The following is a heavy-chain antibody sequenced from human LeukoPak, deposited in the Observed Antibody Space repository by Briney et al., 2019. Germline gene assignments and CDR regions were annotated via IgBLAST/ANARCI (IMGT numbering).Heavy chain of an antibody. CDR3: ATVVWWPGRQPLFDY. Sequence: GESLKISCKGSGYNFTPYWIVWVRQMPGKGLEWMGMTFPGHSYSIYSPSFQGQVTMSVDKSITTAYLQWSSLKASDTAMYYCATVVWWPGRQPLFDYWGQGTLVTVSS. D-gene: IGHD4/OR15-4a*01. J-gene: IGHJ4*02. V-gene: IGHV5-51*01. CDR2: TFPGHSYS. CDR1: GYNFTPYW.